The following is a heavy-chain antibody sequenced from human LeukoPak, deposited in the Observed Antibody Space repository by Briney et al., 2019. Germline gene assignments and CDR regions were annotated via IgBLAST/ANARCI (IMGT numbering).Heavy chain of an antibody. J-gene: IGHJ5*02. V-gene: IGHV1-8*01. CDR1: GYSFNIYE. CDR2: VNPNSGDT. Sequence: ASVKVSCKTSGYSFNIYEINWVRQATGQGLEWMGWVNPNSGDTDYAQKFQGRLTMTRNTSISTAYMELSGPRLEDTAVYYCSRGPRFDPWGQGTQVTVSS. CDR3: SRGPRFDP.